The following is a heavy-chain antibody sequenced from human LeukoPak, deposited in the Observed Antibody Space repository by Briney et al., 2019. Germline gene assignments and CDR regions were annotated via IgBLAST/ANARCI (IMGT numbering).Heavy chain of an antibody. CDR1: GDSVSSNSAA. CDR2: TYYRSKWYN. J-gene: IGHJ4*02. Sequence: SLTLSLTCALSGDSVSSNSAAWNWLTQSPSRGLEWLGRTYYRSKWYNDYAVSVKSRITINPDTSKNQFSLQLNSVTPEDTAVYYCAREAENYDILTGYYSGRDYFDYWGQGTLVTVSS. D-gene: IGHD3-9*01. V-gene: IGHV6-1*01. CDR3: AREAENYDILTGYYSGRDYFDY.